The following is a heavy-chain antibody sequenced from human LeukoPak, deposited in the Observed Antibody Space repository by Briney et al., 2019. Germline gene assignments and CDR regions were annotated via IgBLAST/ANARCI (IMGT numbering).Heavy chain of an antibody. CDR2: IYTSGST. CDR1: GVSISSYY. Sequence: SETLSLTCTVSGVSISSYYWSWIRQPAGKGLEWIGRIYTSGSTNYNPTLKSRLTMSVDTSKNQFSLKLSSVTAADTAVYYCARDLRAAAGTYYYYYGMDVWGQGTTVTVSS. CDR3: ARDLRAAAGTYYYYYGMDV. J-gene: IGHJ6*02. D-gene: IGHD6-13*01. V-gene: IGHV4-4*07.